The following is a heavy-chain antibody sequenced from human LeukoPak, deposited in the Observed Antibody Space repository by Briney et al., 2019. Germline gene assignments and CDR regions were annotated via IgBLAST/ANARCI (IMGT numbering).Heavy chain of an antibody. CDR3: ARAMVRGVIIALYNWFDP. D-gene: IGHD3-10*01. CDR2: IYYSGST. J-gene: IGHJ5*02. CDR1: GDSVNSDY. V-gene: IGHV4-59*08. Sequence: SETLSLTCTVSGDSVNSDYWSWIRQPPGKGLEWIGYIYYSGSTNYSPSLKSRVTISVDTPKNQFSLRLSSVTAADTAVYYCARAMVRGVIIALYNWFDPWGQGTLVTVSS.